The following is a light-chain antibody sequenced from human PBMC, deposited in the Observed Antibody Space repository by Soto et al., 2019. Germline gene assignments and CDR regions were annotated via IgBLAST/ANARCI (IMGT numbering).Light chain of an antibody. Sequence: EIVLTQSPATLSLSPGEGVTLSCRASQSVNNLAWYQQKPGQAPRLLIYDASNRATGIPARFSGSGSGTDFTLTISYLEPEDFAVYYCQQRANWPLSFGGGTNVEIK. J-gene: IGKJ4*01. V-gene: IGKV3-11*01. CDR1: QSVNN. CDR3: QQRANWPLS. CDR2: DAS.